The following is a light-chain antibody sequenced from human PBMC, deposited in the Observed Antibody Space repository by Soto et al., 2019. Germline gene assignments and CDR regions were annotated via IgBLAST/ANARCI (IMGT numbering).Light chain of an antibody. Sequence: EMVLTQSPGTLSFSPGERATLSCRASQSVGSNFLAWYQQKPGQAPRLLIYGASSRATGIPDRFSGSGSGTDFTLTISRLEPADFAVYYCQHYGSSPWTFGQGTEVEI. CDR3: QHYGSSPWT. CDR1: QSVGSNF. J-gene: IGKJ1*01. CDR2: GAS. V-gene: IGKV3-20*01.